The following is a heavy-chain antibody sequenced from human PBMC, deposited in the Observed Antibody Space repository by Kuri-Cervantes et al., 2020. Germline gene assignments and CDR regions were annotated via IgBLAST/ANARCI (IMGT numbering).Heavy chain of an antibody. CDR2: ISYDETNK. V-gene: IGHV3-30*15. CDR3: ARDPDYYASWSGPLDF. J-gene: IGHJ4*02. D-gene: IGHD3-3*01. Sequence: GESLKISCAASGFTFSAYWMSWVRQAPGKGLEWLAVISYDETNKHYADSLKGRFTISRDNSKNTVFLQMSNLSAEDTAIYFCARDPDYYASWSGPLDFWGQGTLVTVSS. CDR1: GFTFSAYW.